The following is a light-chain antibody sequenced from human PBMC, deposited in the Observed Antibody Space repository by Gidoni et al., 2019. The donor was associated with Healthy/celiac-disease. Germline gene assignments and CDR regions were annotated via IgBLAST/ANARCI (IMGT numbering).Light chain of an antibody. V-gene: IGKV1-39*01. CDR1: QSISSY. Sequence: DIQMTQSLSSLSASVGDRVTITCRASQSISSYLNWYQQKPGKAPKLLIYAASSLQSGVPSRFSGSGSGTDSTLTISSLQPEDFATYYCQQSYSTPGTFGQGTKLKIK. CDR2: AAS. J-gene: IGKJ2*02. CDR3: QQSYSTPGT.